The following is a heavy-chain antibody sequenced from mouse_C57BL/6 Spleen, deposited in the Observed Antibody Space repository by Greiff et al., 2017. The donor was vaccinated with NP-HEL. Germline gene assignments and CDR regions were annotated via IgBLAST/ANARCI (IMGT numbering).Heavy chain of an antibody. CDR1: GFTFSNYW. V-gene: IGHV6-3*01. D-gene: IGHD2-1*01. J-gene: IGHJ4*01. Sequence: DVKLVESGGGLVQPGGSMKLSCVASGFTFSNYWMNWVRQSPEKGLEWVAQIRLKSDNYATHYAESVKGRFTISRDDSKSSVYLQMNNLRAEDTGIYYCTGSFYSYAMDYWGQGTSVTVSS. CDR2: IRLKSDNYAT. CDR3: TGSFYSYAMDY.